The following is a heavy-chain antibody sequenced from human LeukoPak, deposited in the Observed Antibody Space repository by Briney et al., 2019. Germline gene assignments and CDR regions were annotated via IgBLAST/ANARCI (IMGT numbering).Heavy chain of an antibody. Sequence: SGPTLVKPTHTLTLTCTFSGFSLTTRGVGVGWIRQPPQKALEWLALIYWDDEKFYSPSLKTRVTITRDTSKNQVVLTVTNMDPLDTATYYCAYGAGGYGYFDSWGQGTLVTVSS. CDR2: IYWDDEK. D-gene: IGHD5-12*01. V-gene: IGHV2-5*02. J-gene: IGHJ4*02. CDR1: GFSLTTRGVG. CDR3: AYGAGGYGYFDS.